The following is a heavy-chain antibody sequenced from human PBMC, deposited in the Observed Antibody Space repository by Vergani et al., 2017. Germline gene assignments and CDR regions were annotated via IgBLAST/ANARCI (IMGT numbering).Heavy chain of an antibody. V-gene: IGHV3-23*01. D-gene: IGHD3-22*01. CDR1: GFTFSSYA. J-gene: IGHJ4*02. CDR3: SKIGYYYDLGDDY. Sequence: EVQLLESGGGLVQPGGSLRLSCAASGFTFSSYAMSWVRQAPGKGLEWVSAISGSGGSTYYADSVKGRFTISRDNSKNTLYLQMNSLRAEDTAVYYCSKIGYYYDLGDDYWGQGTLVTVSS. CDR2: ISGSGGST.